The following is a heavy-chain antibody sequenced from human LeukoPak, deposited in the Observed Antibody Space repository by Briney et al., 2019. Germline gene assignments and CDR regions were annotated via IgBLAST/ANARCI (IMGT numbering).Heavy chain of an antibody. CDR2: IGTAGDT. D-gene: IGHD3-10*01. V-gene: IGHV3-13*04. CDR1: GFTFSSYD. Sequence: GGSLRLSCAASGFTFSSYDMHWVRQATGKGPEWVSAIGTAGDTYYPGSVKGRFTISRENAKNSLYLQMNSLRAGDTAVYYCARALTYYYGSGSYYNFYYYGMDVWGQGTTVTVSS. J-gene: IGHJ6*02. CDR3: ARALTYYYGSGSYYNFYYYGMDV.